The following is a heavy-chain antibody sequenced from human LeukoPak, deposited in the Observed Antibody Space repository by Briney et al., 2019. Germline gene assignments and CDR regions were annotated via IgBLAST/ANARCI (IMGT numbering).Heavy chain of an antibody. CDR1: GFTFSSYR. V-gene: IGHV3-7*05. J-gene: IGHJ4*02. CDR2: IKQDGTEE. D-gene: IGHD5-18*01. Sequence: GGSLRLSCAAAGFTFSSYRMTWVRQAPGKGLEWVANIKQDGTEEYYVDSVKGRFIISRDNAKNSQYLQMNSLRAEDTAVYYCARLPLTARRHFDYWGQGTLVTVSS. CDR3: ARLPLTARRHFDY.